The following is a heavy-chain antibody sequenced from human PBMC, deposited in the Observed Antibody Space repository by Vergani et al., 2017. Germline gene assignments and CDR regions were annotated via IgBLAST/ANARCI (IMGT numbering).Heavy chain of an antibody. J-gene: IGHJ4*02. CDR1: GFPFSSYA. CDR2: ISGSGGRT. Sequence: EVQLLESGGGLVQPGGSLRLSCAASGFPFSSYAMSWVRQAPGKGLEWVSAISGSGGRTYYADSVKGRFTISRDNSKNTLYLQMNSLRAEDTAVYYCAKDYGGNCDFDYWGQGTLGTVSS. CDR3: AKDYGGNCDFDY. D-gene: IGHD4-23*01. V-gene: IGHV3-23*01.